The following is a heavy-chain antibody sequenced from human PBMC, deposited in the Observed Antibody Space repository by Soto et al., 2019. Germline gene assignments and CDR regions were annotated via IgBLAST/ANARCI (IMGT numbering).Heavy chain of an antibody. J-gene: IGHJ4*02. CDR2: ISYDGSIK. CDR1: GFTFSRHS. CDR3: AREWSTSGDLDY. D-gene: IGHD3-10*01. Sequence: QVQLVESGGGVVQPGRSLRLSCAASGFTFSRHSIQWVRQAPGKGLEGVAVISYDGSIKYYADSVKGRFTISRDNSKNTAYLQMNSLRAEDTAVFYCAREWSTSGDLDYWGQGTLVIVSS. V-gene: IGHV3-30-3*01.